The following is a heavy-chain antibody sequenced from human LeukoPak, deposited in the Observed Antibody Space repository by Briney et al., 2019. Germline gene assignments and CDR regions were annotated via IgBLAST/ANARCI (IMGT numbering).Heavy chain of an antibody. D-gene: IGHD1-1*01. V-gene: IGHV1-2*02. CDR1: GYTFTGYY. J-gene: IGHJ4*02. CDR2: INPNSGDT. Sequence: ASVKVSCKASGYTFTGYYMHWVRQAPGQGLEWMGWINPNSGDTNCTQKFQGRVTMTRDTSISTAYMELSRLRSDDTAVYYCASRQLPYNFDYWGQGTLVTVSS. CDR3: ASRQLPYNFDY.